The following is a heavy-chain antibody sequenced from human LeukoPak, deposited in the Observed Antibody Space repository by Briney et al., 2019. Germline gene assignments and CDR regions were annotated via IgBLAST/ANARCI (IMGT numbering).Heavy chain of an antibody. CDR1: GFTLSSYG. J-gene: IGHJ4*02. Sequence: PGRSLRLSCAASGFTLSSYGMHWVRQAPGKGLEWVAVIWYDGSNKYYADSVKGRFTISRDNSKNTLYLQMNSLRAEDTAVYYCARGEYSSSATLDYWGQGTLVTVSS. V-gene: IGHV3-33*01. CDR2: IWYDGSNK. D-gene: IGHD6-6*01. CDR3: ARGEYSSSATLDY.